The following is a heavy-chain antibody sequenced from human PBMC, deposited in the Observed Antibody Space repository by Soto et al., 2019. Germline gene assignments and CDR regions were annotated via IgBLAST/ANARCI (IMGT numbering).Heavy chain of an antibody. CDR2: IYYTGST. CDR3: ARDQYDFRSGSYYYAMEV. Sequence: HVQLQESGPGLVKPSETLSLTCTVSGGSVSSESHYWSWIRQTPGRGLEWIGYIYYTGSTNYNPSLKGRVAVSVDTSRDQVSLRLRSVTRADTAMFYCARDQYDFRSGSYYYAMEVWGQGTKVSVYS. V-gene: IGHV4-61*01. CDR1: GGSVSSESHY. J-gene: IGHJ6*02. D-gene: IGHD3-3*01.